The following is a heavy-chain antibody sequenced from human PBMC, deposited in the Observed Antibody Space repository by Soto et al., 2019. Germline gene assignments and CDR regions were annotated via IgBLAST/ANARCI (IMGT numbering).Heavy chain of an antibody. CDR2: ISYDGSNK. Sequence: GGSLRLSCAASGFTFSSYGMHWVRQAPGKGLEWVAVISYDGSNKYYADSVKGRFTISRDNSKNALYLQMNSLRAEDTAVYYCAKDRPNEYSGSYYYYGMDVWGQGTTVTVSS. CDR3: AKDRPNEYSGSYYYYGMDV. J-gene: IGHJ6*02. V-gene: IGHV3-30*18. CDR1: GFTFSSYG. D-gene: IGHD1-26*01.